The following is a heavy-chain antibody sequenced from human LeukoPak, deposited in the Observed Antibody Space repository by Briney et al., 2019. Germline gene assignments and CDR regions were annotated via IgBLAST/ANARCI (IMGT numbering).Heavy chain of an antibody. D-gene: IGHD6-13*01. CDR2: ISSSGRTK. V-gene: IGHV3-48*03. CDR1: GFTFSSYE. CDR3: ARESGIAASSGFAFDI. J-gene: IGHJ3*02. Sequence: PGGSLRLSCAASGFTFSSYEMNWVRQAPGKGLEWVSYISSSGRTKYYADSVKGRFTISRDNAKNSLYLQMNSLGAEDTAVYYCARESGIAASSGFAFDIWGHGTMVTVSS.